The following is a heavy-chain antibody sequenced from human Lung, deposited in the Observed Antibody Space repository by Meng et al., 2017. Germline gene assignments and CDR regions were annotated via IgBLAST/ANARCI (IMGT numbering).Heavy chain of an antibody. D-gene: IGHD1-26*01. CDR1: GFYFNNAW. J-gene: IGHJ4*02. V-gene: IGHV3-15*01. CDR2: IKSNTDGGTA. Sequence: VELVESGGDLLKLWGSLRLSCAASGFYFNNAWMSWVRQAPGKGLEWVGRIKSNTDGGTAEYAAPVTGRFTISRDDSKSTLYLQMSGLRIDDTGVYYCTWDDKAVSDYWGQGTLVTVSS. CDR3: TWDDKAVSDY.